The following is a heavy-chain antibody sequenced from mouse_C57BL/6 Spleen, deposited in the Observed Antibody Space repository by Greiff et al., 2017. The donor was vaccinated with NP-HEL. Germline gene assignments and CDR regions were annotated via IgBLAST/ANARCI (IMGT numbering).Heavy chain of an antibody. CDR1: GFTFSNYW. V-gene: IGHV6-3*01. CDR3: TAKLGRGYFDV. CDR2: IRLKSDNYAT. Sequence: EVKLEESGGGLVQPGGSMKLSCVASGFTFSNYWMNWVRQSPEKGLEWVAQIRLKSDNYATHYAESVKGRFTISRDDSKSSVYLQMNNLRAEDTGIYYCTAKLGRGYFDVWGTGTTVTVSS. D-gene: IGHD4-1*01. J-gene: IGHJ1*03.